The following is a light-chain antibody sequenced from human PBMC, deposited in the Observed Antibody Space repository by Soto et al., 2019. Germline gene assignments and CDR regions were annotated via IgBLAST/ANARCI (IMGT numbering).Light chain of an antibody. J-gene: IGLJ1*01. CDR3: SLYSSNGSLI. V-gene: IGLV2-8*01. Sequence: QSALTQPPSASGSPGQSVAISCTGTSSDVGGYNYVSWYQQHPGKAPKLMIYEVSKRPSGASNRFSGSKSGNTASLTISGLQAEDETDYFCSLYSSNGSLIFGPGTKVTVL. CDR2: EVS. CDR1: SSDVGGYNY.